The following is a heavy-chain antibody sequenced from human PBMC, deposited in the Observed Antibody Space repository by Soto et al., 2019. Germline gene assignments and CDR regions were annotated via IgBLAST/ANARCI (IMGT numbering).Heavy chain of an antibody. D-gene: IGHD6-13*01. CDR3: ATRIAKEKYYYYYYMEV. Sequence: PSETLSLTCTVSGGSISSYYWSWIRQPPGKGLEWIGYIYYSGSTNYNPSLKSRVTISVDTSKNQFSLKLSSVTAADTAVYYCATRIAKEKYYYYYYMEVWGKGTTVTVSS. V-gene: IGHV4-59*01. J-gene: IGHJ6*03. CDR1: GGSISSYY. CDR2: IYYSGST.